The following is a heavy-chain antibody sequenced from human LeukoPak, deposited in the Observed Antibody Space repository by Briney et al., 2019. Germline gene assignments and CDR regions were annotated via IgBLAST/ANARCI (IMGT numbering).Heavy chain of an antibody. CDR3: ARTHTYYYDSSGYQS. Sequence: ASVKVSCKASGYTFTSYGISWVRQAPGQGLEWMGWISAYNGNTNYAQKLQGRVTMTTDTCTSTAYMELRSLRSDDTAVYYCARTHTYYYDSSGYQSWGQGTLVTVSS. J-gene: IGHJ4*02. V-gene: IGHV1-18*01. CDR2: ISAYNGNT. D-gene: IGHD3-22*01. CDR1: GYTFTSYG.